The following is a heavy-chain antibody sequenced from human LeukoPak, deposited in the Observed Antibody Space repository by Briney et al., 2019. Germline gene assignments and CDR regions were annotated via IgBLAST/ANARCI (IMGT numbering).Heavy chain of an antibody. J-gene: IGHJ4*02. CDR3: AKHSFDSGDYFDD. CDR2: IYHSGST. Sequence: SETLSLTCTVSGGSISSYYWSWIRQPPGEGLEWIGFIYHSGSTNYSPSLKSRVTISIDTSTNQFSLKMKSVTAADTAVYYCAKHSFDSGDYFDDWGQGTLVTVSS. D-gene: IGHD3-22*01. V-gene: IGHV4-59*08. CDR1: GGSISSYY.